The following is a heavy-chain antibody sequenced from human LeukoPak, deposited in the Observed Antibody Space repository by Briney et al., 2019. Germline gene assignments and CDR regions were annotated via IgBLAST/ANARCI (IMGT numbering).Heavy chain of an antibody. CDR3: ARGLYYDILTGFIFDY. Sequence: SETLSLTCTVSGGSISSGSYYWSWIRQPARKGLEWIGRIYTSGSTNYNPSLKSRVTISVDTSKNQFSLKLSSVTAADTAVYYCARGLYYDILTGFIFDYWGQGTLVTVSS. D-gene: IGHD3-9*01. V-gene: IGHV4-61*02. J-gene: IGHJ4*02. CDR1: GGSISSGSYY. CDR2: IYTSGST.